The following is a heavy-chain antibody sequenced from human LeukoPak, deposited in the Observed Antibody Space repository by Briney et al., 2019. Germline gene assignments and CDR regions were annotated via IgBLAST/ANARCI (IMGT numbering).Heavy chain of an antibody. CDR3: ALLGSKLLWRIDY. CDR1: GFSLSTFA. D-gene: IGHD3-10*01. CDR2: ITTSSSYI. V-gene: IGHV3-21*04. J-gene: IGHJ4*02. Sequence: PGGSLRLSCVASGFSLSTFAMSWVRQSPEKGLEWVSSITTSSSYIYYADSVKGRFTISRDNAKNSLYLLMNSLRGEDTAIYYCALLGSKLLWRIDYWGQGTLVTVSS.